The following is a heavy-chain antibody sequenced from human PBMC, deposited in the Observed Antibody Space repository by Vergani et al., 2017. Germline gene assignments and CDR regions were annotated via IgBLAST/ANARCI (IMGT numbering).Heavy chain of an antibody. V-gene: IGHV3-23*01. CDR3: AKEAYDFCSGGYWYFDL. D-gene: IGHD3-3*01. Sequence: EVQLLESGGGLVQPGGSLRLSCAASGFTFSSYAMSWVRQAPGKGLEWVSAISGSGGSTYYADSVKGRFTISRDNSKNTLYLQMNSLRAEDTAVYYCAKEAYDFCSGGYWYFDLWGRGTLVTVSS. CDR2: ISGSGGST. CDR1: GFTFSSYA. J-gene: IGHJ2*01.